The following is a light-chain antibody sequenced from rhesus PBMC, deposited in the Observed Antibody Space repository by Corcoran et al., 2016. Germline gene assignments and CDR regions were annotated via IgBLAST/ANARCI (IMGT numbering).Light chain of an antibody. J-gene: IGKJ4*01. Sequence: DIQMTQSPSSQSASVGDRVTITCRASLGINHYLSWYQQKPGKAPQPLIYYATSLETGVPSRFSGSGSGTDYTLPISSLRPEDIATYCCRQYNNSPLTYGGGTKVEIK. CDR3: RQYNNSPLT. CDR2: YAT. CDR1: LGINHY. V-gene: IGKV1-66*01.